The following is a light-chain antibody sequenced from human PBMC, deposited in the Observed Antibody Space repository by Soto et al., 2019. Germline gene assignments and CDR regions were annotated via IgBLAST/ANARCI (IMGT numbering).Light chain of an antibody. V-gene: IGKV1-5*03. CDR2: KAS. Sequence: DIQMTQSPSTLSASVGDRVTITCRASQSVSGSLAWYQQKRGQAPKLLISKASIVESGVPSRFSGSGYGTEFTLSISSLQPDDFATYYCQHYRSYPFTFGQGTRLEIK. CDR3: QHYRSYPFT. J-gene: IGKJ5*01. CDR1: QSVSGS.